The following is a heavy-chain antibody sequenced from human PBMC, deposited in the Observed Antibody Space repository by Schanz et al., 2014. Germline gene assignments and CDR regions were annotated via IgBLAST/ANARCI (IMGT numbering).Heavy chain of an antibody. Sequence: EVRLVESGGGLVQSGGSLRLSCVASGFPFSTYSIHWVRQAPGKGLEWVTYIRSDNNYIYYANSVKGRFTIARDNAKTSLFLQKNSLTAEATAVYYCVREDMVRGIRAFDIWGQGTMVTVSS. CDR2: IRSDNNYI. D-gene: IGHD3-10*01. CDR3: VREDMVRGIRAFDI. CDR1: GFPFSTYS. V-gene: IGHV3-21*01. J-gene: IGHJ3*02.